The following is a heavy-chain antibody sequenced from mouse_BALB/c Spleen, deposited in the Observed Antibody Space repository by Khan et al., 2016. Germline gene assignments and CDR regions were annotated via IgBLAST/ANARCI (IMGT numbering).Heavy chain of an antibody. CDR1: GIAFSNYD. V-gene: IGHV5-12-1*01. CDR2: IINGGGTT. CDR3: ATRYYSRYDEGFGY. J-gene: IGHJ3*01. D-gene: IGHD2-14*01. Sequence: EVELVESGGGLVKPGGSLKLSCAASGIAFSNYDMSWVRQTPEKRLEWVAYIINGGGTTYYPDTVKGRFTISRDNAKNTLYLQMTSLKSEDTAMDFCATRYYSRYDEGFGYWGQGTLVTVSA.